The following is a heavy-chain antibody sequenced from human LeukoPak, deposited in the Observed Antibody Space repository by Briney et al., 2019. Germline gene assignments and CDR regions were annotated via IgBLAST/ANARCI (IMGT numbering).Heavy chain of an antibody. D-gene: IGHD3-3*01. CDR3: ARGNTTVRFLEWTY. J-gene: IGHJ4*02. CDR2: IIPIFGTT. Sequence: SVKVSCKASGYTFTSYAMHWVRQGPGQGLEWMGGIIPIFGTTTYAQKFQGRVTITADGSTSTAYMELSSLRSEDTAVYYCARGNTTVRFLEWTYWGQGTLVTVSS. CDR1: GYTFTSYA. V-gene: IGHV1-69*13.